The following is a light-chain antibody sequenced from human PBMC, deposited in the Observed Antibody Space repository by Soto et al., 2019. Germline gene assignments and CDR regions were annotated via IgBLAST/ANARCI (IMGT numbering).Light chain of an antibody. Sequence: QSALTQPASVSGSPGQSITISCTGTSSDVGTYNYVSWYQQHPGKAPKLMIYDVSNRPSGVSNRFSGSKSGNTASLTISGLQAEDGADYYCSSYTNSRGVVFGGGTKLTVL. CDR3: SSYTNSRGVV. CDR2: DVS. V-gene: IGLV2-14*01. CDR1: SSDVGTYNY. J-gene: IGLJ2*01.